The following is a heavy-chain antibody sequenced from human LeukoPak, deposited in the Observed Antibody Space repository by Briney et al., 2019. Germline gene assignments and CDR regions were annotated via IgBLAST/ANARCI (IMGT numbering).Heavy chain of an antibody. J-gene: IGHJ3*02. CDR3: ARTGASTDAFDI. CDR2: MNPSSGYT. D-gene: IGHD1-26*01. V-gene: IGHV1-8*03. CDR1: GYTFTGYY. Sequence: GASVKVSCKASGYTFTGYYMHWGRQAPGHGLEWLGWMNPSSGYTGYAQKFQGRVTISRNTSISTAYMELSSLSSEDTAVYYCARTGASTDAFDIWGQGTMVTVSS.